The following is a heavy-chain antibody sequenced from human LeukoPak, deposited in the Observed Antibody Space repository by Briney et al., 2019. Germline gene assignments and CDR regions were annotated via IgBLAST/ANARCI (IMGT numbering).Heavy chain of an antibody. CDR1: GFTFDDYA. CDR3: AKGPYYDILTGYVDY. Sequence: PGRSLRLSCAASGFTFDDYAMHWVRQAPGKGLEWVSGISWNSGSIGYADSVEGRFTISRDNAKNSLYLQMNSLRAEDTALYYCAKGPYYDILTGYVDYWGQGTLVTVSS. J-gene: IGHJ4*02. CDR2: ISWNSGSI. D-gene: IGHD3-9*01. V-gene: IGHV3-9*01.